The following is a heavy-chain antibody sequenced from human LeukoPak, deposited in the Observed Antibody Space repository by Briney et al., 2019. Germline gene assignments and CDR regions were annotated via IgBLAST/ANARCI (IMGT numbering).Heavy chain of an antibody. CDR3: ARGFRSSGWYAVNYFDY. V-gene: IGHV4-4*09. Sequence: KPSETLSLTCTVSGGPISSYYWSWIRQPPGKGLEWIGYIYTSGSTNYNPSLKSRVTISVDTSKNQFSLKLSSVTAADTAVYYCARGFRSSGWYAVNYFDYWGQGTLVTVSS. J-gene: IGHJ4*02. CDR1: GGPISSYY. D-gene: IGHD6-19*01. CDR2: IYTSGST.